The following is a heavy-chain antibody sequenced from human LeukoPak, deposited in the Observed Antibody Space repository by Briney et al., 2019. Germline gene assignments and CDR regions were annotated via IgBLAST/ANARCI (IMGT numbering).Heavy chain of an antibody. V-gene: IGHV3-33*01. CDR1: GFTFSSYG. CDR3: ARGGYSSSWYADY. J-gene: IGHJ4*02. D-gene: IGHD6-13*01. CDR2: IWYDGSNK. Sequence: GRSLRLSCAASGFTFSSYGMHWVRQAPGKGLEWVAVIWYDGSNKYYAGSVKGRFTISRDNSKNTLYLQMNSLRAEDTAVYYCARGGYSSSWYADYWGQGTLVTVSS.